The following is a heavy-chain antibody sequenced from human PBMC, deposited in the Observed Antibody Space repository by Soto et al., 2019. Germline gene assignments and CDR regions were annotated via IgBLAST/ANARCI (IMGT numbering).Heavy chain of an antibody. J-gene: IGHJ6*03. D-gene: IGHD5-12*01. CDR2: ISGSGGST. Sequence: GGSLRLSCAASGFTFSSYAMSWVRQAPGKGLEWVSAISGSGGSTYYADSVKGRFTISRDNSKNTLYLQMNSLRAEDTAVYYCAKAPERLPVHYMDVWGKGTTVTVSS. CDR3: AKAPERLPVHYMDV. CDR1: GFTFSSYA. V-gene: IGHV3-23*01.